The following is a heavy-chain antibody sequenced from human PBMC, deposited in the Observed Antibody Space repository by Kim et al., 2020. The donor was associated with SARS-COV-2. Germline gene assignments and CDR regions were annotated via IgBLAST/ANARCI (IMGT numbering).Heavy chain of an antibody. Sequence: GGSLRLSCAASGFTFSNYGMHWVRQAPGKGLEWVAVIWHDGSDKYYTDSVKGRFTISRDNSKNTVYLQMSSLSAEDTAVYYFATPAKCSRTNYWGTGYWG. V-gene: IGHV3-33*03. CDR1: GFTFSNYG. D-gene: IGHD2-2*01. J-gene: IGHJ4*01. CDR2: IWHDGSDK. CDR3: ATPAKCSRTNYWGTGY.